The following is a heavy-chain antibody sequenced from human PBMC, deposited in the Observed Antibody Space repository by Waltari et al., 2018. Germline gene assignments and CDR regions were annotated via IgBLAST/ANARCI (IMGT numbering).Heavy chain of an antibody. Sequence: QVQLQPWGAGLLKPSETLSLTCAVYVGSFSGYQWTRISQPPGQGLEWMGEIDHRGNTNYNPSLKSRVTMTVDTSKNQFFLEMSSVTAADTDVYYCARCSKDCSGGSCHSIGFEYWGQGSPVTVSS. CDR3: ARCSKDCSGGSCHSIGFEY. V-gene: IGHV4-34*01. CDR1: VGSFSGYQ. D-gene: IGHD2-15*01. J-gene: IGHJ4*02. CDR2: IDHRGNT.